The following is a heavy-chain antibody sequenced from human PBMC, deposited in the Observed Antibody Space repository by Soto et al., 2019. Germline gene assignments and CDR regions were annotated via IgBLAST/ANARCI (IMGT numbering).Heavy chain of an antibody. CDR1: GGSISSNY. J-gene: IGHJ6*02. V-gene: IGHV4-59*01. D-gene: IGHD3-3*01. Sequence: TSETLSLTCIVSGGSISSNYWSWIRRPPGKGLEWIGYIYYTGSTNFNPSLKNRVIISVDTSKNQFSLKLSSVTAADTAVYYCARSYPNTIFGVVPSRGLDVWGQGTTVTVSS. CDR3: ARSYPNTIFGVVPSRGLDV. CDR2: IYYTGST.